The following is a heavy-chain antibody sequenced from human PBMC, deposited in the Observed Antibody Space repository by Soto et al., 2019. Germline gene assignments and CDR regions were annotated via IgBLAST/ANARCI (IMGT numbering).Heavy chain of an antibody. V-gene: IGHV3-33*08. CDR2: IWHGGIKR. CDR3: VREWGETEVVPLDV. CDR1: GFKFNTYG. D-gene: IGHD2-15*01. Sequence: GGSLRLSCEGSGFKFNTYGMHWVRQTPGKWLEWVAVIWHGGIKRNYADSVKGRFNMSSDNAKHTLYLLMTRQRVVDTAVYFCVREWGETEVVPLDVWGRGXLVTVYS. J-gene: IGHJ4*02.